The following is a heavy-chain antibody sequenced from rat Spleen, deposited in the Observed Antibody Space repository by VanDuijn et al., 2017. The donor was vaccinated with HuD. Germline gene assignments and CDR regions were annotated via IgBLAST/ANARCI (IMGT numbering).Heavy chain of an antibody. D-gene: IGHD1-7*01. CDR3: SRLWVFDY. CDR2: ISSDGGRN. V-gene: IGHV5-29*01. CDR1: GFSLTNYG. Sequence: VQLKESGPGLVQPSQTLSLTCTVSGFSLTNYGVSWVRQAPTKGLEWVATISSDGGRNFYRDSVKGRFTISRDNAKSSLYLQMDSLRSEDTATYYCSRLWVFDYWGQGVMVTVST. J-gene: IGHJ2*01.